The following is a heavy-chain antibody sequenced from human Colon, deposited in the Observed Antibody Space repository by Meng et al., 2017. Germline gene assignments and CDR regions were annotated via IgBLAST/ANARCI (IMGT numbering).Heavy chain of an antibody. J-gene: IGHJ4*02. Sequence: QLQLEGPGPGRAKLSGTLSPTCPVSGDSLSSDIGCSWVRQPPGKGLEWIGEVYHRGDTNYNPSLKSRVVISVDRSKNQFSLNLSSVTAADTAVYYCGRDQGRQLINHWGQGTLVTVSS. CDR2: VYHRGDT. D-gene: IGHD1-1*01. V-gene: IGHV4-4*02. CDR3: GRDQGRQLINH. CDR1: GDSLSSDIG.